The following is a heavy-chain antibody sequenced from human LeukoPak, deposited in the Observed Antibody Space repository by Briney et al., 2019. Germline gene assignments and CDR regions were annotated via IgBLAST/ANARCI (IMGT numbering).Heavy chain of an antibody. Sequence: GSLRLSCAASGFTFSSYEMNWVRQAPGKGLEWIGSIYHSGSTYYNPSLKSRVTISVDMSKNQFSLKLSSVTAADTAVYYCARTVRGLYYFDYWGQGTLVTVSS. D-gene: IGHD3-10*01. CDR2: IYHSGST. CDR1: GFTFSSYE. V-gene: IGHV4-38-2*01. CDR3: ARTVRGLYYFDY. J-gene: IGHJ4*02.